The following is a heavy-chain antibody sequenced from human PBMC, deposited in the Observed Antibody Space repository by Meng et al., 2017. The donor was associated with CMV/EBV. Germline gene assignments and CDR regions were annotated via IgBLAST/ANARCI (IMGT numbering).Heavy chain of an antibody. CDR3: ARGGLRGFDY. D-gene: IGHD4-17*01. CDR2: IYWDDDK. Sequence: QFPLKGSGPPLVKPTQTLPLPCTFSGFSLSTSGVGVGWTRQPQGKALGWLALIYWDDDKRYSPSLKSRLTITKDTSKNQVVLTMTNMDPVDTATYYCARGGLRGFDYWGQGTLVTVSS. J-gene: IGHJ4*02. V-gene: IGHV2-5*02. CDR1: GFSLSTSGVG.